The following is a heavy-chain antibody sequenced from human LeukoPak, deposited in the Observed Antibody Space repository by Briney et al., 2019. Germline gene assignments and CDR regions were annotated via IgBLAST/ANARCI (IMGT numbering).Heavy chain of an antibody. CDR1: GFTVSSNY. CDR2: IYSGGST. D-gene: IGHD3-3*01. CDR3: ASGTSGFDY. J-gene: IGHJ4*02. V-gene: IGHV3-66*01. Sequence: GGSLRVSCAASGFTVSSNYMSWVRQALGKGLEWVSVIYSGGSTYYADSVKGRFTISRDNSKNTLYLQMNSLRAEDTAVYYCASGTSGFDYWGQGTLVTVSS.